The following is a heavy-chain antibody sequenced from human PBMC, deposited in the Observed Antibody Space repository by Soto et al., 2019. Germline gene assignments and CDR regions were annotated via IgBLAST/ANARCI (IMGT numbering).Heavy chain of an antibody. Sequence: ASLKFSCNASGYTFTGYYMHWERQAPGQGLEWMGWINPNSGGTNYAQKFQGRVTMTRDTSISTAYMELSRLRSDDTAVYCSARPSYYYLGIDVRAAEKTATVSS. V-gene: IGHV1-2*02. CDR3: ARPSYYYLGIDV. CDR2: INPNSGGT. CDR1: GYTFTGYY. J-gene: IGHJ6*01.